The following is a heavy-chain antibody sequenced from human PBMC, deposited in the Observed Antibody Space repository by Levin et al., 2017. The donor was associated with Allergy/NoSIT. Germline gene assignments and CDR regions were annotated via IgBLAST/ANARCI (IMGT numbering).Heavy chain of an antibody. V-gene: IGHV5-51*01. D-gene: IGHD5-18*01. CDR2: THPGTSET. CDR3: ARHGVGYGWDTSDY. CDR1: GYSFTNYW. J-gene: IGHJ4*02. Sequence: GESLKISCQTSGYSFTNYWIGWVRQMPGKGLEWIGVTHPGTSETRHGPSFQGHVTISFDKTVSTAYLQWSSLRASDTAIYYCARHGVGYGWDTSDYWGQGTLVTVSS.